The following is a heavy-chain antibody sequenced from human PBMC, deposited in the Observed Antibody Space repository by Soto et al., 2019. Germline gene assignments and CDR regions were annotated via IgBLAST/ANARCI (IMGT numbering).Heavy chain of an antibody. J-gene: IGHJ5*02. V-gene: IGHV4-39*01. D-gene: IGHD5-12*01. CDR1: GGSISSSSHY. CDR3: ARWLPGTWFDP. CDR2: IYYSGST. Sequence: QLQLQESGPGLVKPSETLSLTCTVSGGSISSSSHYWGCIRQPPGKGLEWIGSIYYSGSTYYNPSLKSRVTISVDTSKNQFSLKLSSVTAADTAVYYCARWLPGTWFDPWGQGTLVTVSS.